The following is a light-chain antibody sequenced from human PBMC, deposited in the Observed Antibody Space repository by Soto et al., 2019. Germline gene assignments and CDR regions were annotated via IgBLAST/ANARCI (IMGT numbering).Light chain of an antibody. V-gene: IGLV2-23*02. Sequence: QSALTQPASVSGSPGQSITISCTGTSSDIGSYNLVSWYQQHPGKAPKLMIYEVSKRPSGVSNRFSGSKSGNTASLTISGLPAEDEADYYCCSYAGSSTLYVFGTGTKVTVL. J-gene: IGLJ1*01. CDR2: EVS. CDR1: SSDIGSYNL. CDR3: CSYAGSSTLYV.